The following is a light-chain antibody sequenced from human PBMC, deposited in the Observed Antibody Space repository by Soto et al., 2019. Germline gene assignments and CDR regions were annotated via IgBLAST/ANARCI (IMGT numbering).Light chain of an antibody. CDR3: QQYNTYSPERA. CDR1: QSISSW. Sequence: IQMTQSPSTLSASVGDRVTITCRASQSISSWLAWYQQKPGQAPSLLIYDASKSHFGVPSRFSGSGSGTDFTFTISSLQPDDFATYYCQQYNTYSPERAFGQGTKVDIK. V-gene: IGKV1-5*01. J-gene: IGKJ1*01. CDR2: DAS.